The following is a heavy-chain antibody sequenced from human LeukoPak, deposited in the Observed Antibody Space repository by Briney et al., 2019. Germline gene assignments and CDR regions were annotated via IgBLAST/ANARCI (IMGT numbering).Heavy chain of an antibody. CDR3: ARGEIGVFDY. CDR1: GDSISSGGYY. Sequence: SETLSLTCTVSGDSISSGGYYWSWIRQHPGKGLEWIGYIYYSGSTYYNPSLKSRVTISVDTSKNQFSLKLSSVTAADTAVYYCARGEIGVFDYWGQGTLVTVSS. D-gene: IGHD2/OR15-2a*01. J-gene: IGHJ4*02. CDR2: IYYSGST. V-gene: IGHV4-30-4*08.